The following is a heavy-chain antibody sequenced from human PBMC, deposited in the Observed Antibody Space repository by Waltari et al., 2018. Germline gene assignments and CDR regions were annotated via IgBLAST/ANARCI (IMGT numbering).Heavy chain of an antibody. J-gene: IGHJ6*02. CDR2: MNPNSGNT. V-gene: IGHV1-8*01. D-gene: IGHD3-16*02. CDR3: ARGRITFGGVIVKDYYYGMDV. CDR1: GYTFTSYD. Sequence: QVQLVQSGAEVKKPGASVKVSCKASGYTFTSYDINWVRQATGQGLEWMGWMNPNSGNTGYAQKFQGRVTMTRNTSISTAYMELSSLRSEDTAVYYCARGRITFGGVIVKDYYYGMDVWGQGTTVTVSS.